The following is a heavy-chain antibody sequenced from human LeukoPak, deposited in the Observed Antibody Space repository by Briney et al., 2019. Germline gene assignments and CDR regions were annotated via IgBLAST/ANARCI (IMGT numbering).Heavy chain of an antibody. CDR3: ARTSSGWPLR. D-gene: IGHD3-22*01. J-gene: IGHJ4*02. CDR1: GGSFSGYY. CDR2: INHSGST. Sequence: SETLSLTCAVYGGSFSGYYWSWIRQPPGKGLEWIGEINHSGSTNYNPSLKSRVTISVDTSKNQFFLKLTSVTAADTAVYYCARTSSGWPLRWGQGTLVTVSS. V-gene: IGHV4-34*01.